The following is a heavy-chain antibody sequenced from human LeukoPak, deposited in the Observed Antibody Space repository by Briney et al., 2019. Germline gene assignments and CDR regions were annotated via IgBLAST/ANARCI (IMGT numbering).Heavy chain of an antibody. J-gene: IGHJ3*02. CDR1: GFTFSSYA. CDR3: ARGDWGIVVVVAANAAFDI. CDR2: ISYDGSNK. D-gene: IGHD2-15*01. Sequence: GRSLRLSCAASGFTFSSYAMHWVRQAPGKGLEWVAVISYDGSNKYYADSVKGRFTISRDNSKNTLYLQMNSLRAEDTAVYYCARGDWGIVVVVAANAAFDIWGQGTMVTVSS. V-gene: IGHV3-30*04.